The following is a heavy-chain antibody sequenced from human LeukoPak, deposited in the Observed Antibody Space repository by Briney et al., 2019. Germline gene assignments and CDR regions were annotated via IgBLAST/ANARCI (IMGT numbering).Heavy chain of an antibody. CDR1: GFTFSSYA. D-gene: IGHD2-21*01. J-gene: IGHJ4*02. CDR2: ISGSGGST. CDR3: AESGCGGDCQFEFDY. V-gene: IGHV3-23*01. Sequence: GGSLRLSCAASGFTFSSYAMSWVRQAPGKGLEWVSAISGSGGSTYYADSVKGRFTISRDNSKNTLYLQMNSLRAEDTAVYYCAESGCGGDCQFEFDYWGQGTLVTVSS.